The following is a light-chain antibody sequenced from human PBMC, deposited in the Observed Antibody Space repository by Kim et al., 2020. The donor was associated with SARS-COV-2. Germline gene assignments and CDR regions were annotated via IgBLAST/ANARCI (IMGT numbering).Light chain of an antibody. J-gene: IGKJ3*01. CDR2: DAS. CDR3: QQYGSYIT. V-gene: IGKV1-5*01. Sequence: SASVEATVITTCRASQSISTWFAWYQQKPGKAPKARIYDASSLESGVPSRFSGSGSGTEFTLTISSLQPDDFATYYCQQYGSYITFGPGTKVDIK. CDR1: QSISTW.